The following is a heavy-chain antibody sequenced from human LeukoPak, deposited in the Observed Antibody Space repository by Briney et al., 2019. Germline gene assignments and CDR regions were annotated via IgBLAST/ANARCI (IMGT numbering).Heavy chain of an antibody. Sequence: SETLSLTCTVSSYSISSGYYGGWIRQPPGKGLEWIGSIYHSASTYYNPSLKGPVTISVDTSKNQFSLKLSSVTAADTAVYYCARATYYYDSSGYWTLEFDFDIWGQGTMVTVSS. CDR3: ARATYYYDSSGYWTLEFDFDI. CDR2: IYHSAST. V-gene: IGHV4-38-2*02. J-gene: IGHJ3*02. CDR1: SYSISSGYY. D-gene: IGHD3-22*01.